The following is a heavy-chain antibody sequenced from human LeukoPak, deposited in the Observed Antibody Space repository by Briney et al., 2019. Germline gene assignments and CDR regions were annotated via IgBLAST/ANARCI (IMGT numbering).Heavy chain of an antibody. J-gene: IGHJ6*02. Sequence: GASVKVSCKASGYTFTSYGISWVRQAPGQGLEWMGWISVYNGNTNYAQKLQGRVTMTTDTSTSTAYMELRSLRSDDTAVYYCARYDFWSSYYYGMDVWGQGTTVTVSS. D-gene: IGHD3-3*01. V-gene: IGHV1-18*01. CDR3: ARYDFWSSYYYGMDV. CDR2: ISVYNGNT. CDR1: GYTFTSYG.